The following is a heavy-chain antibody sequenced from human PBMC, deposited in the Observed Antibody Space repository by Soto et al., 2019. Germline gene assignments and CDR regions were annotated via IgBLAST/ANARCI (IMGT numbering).Heavy chain of an antibody. V-gene: IGHV3-74*01. CDR3: ARVRTSDWSYDI. Sequence: EVQLVESGGDLVQPGGSLRLSCAASGFAFTNYWMHWARQSPGKGLLWVSRIKTDGSYTRYADSVAGRFTISRDNAKNTLYLQMNSLRDEDTAVYYCARVRTSDWSYDIWGQGTMVIVSS. D-gene: IGHD3-9*01. CDR1: GFAFTNYW. J-gene: IGHJ3*02. CDR2: IKTDGSYT.